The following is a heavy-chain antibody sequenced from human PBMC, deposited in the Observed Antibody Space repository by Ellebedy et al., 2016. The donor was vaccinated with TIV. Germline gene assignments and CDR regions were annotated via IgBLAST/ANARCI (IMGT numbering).Heavy chain of an antibody. CDR1: GGSISSYY. CDR2: IYYSGST. Sequence: MPSETLSLTCTVSGGSISSYYWSWIRQPPGKGLEWIGYIYYSGSTNYNPSLKSRVTISVDTSKNQFSLKLSSVTAADTAVYYCARSIVGATADAFDIWGQGTMVTVSS. V-gene: IGHV4-59*12. J-gene: IGHJ3*02. D-gene: IGHD1-26*01. CDR3: ARSIVGATADAFDI.